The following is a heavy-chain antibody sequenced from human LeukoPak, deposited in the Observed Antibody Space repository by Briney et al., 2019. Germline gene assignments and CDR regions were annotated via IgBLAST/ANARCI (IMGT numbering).Heavy chain of an antibody. V-gene: IGHV4-61*01. Sequence: PSETLSLTCTVSGYSISTGYYWDWIRQPPGKGLEWIGYIYYSGSTNYNPSLKSRVTISVDTSKNQFSLKLSSVTAADTAVYYCARGTYSSSFDYWGQGTLVTVSS. CDR3: ARGTYSSSFDY. J-gene: IGHJ4*02. CDR2: IYYSGST. CDR1: GYSISTGYY. D-gene: IGHD6-13*01.